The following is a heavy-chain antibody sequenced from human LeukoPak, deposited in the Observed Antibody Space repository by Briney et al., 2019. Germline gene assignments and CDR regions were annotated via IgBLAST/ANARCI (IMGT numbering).Heavy chain of an antibody. D-gene: IGHD3-9*01. V-gene: IGHV4-61*01. J-gene: IGHJ6*04. CDR2: IYYSGST. Sequence: SETLSLTCTVPGGSVSSGSYYWSWIRQPPGKGLEWIGYIYYSGSTNYNPSLKSRVTISVDTSKNQFSLKLSSVTAADTAVYYCAREALGGYDILTDQNYYGMDVWGKGTTVTVSS. CDR1: GGSVSSGSYY. CDR3: AREALGGYDILTDQNYYGMDV.